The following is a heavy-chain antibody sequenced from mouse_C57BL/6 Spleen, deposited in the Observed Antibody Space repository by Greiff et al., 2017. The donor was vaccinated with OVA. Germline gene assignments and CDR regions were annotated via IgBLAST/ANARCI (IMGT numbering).Heavy chain of an antibody. CDR2: IDPANGNT. J-gene: IGHJ3*01. V-gene: IGHV14-3*01. Sequence: EVMLVESVAELVRPGASVKLSCTASGFTIKNTYMHWVKQRPEQGLEWIGRIDPANGNTKYAPKFQGKATFTADTSSNTAYLQLSSLRSEDTAVYYCARWDGALAYWGQGTLVTVSA. CDR3: ARWDGALAY. D-gene: IGHD4-1*01. CDR1: GFTIKNTY.